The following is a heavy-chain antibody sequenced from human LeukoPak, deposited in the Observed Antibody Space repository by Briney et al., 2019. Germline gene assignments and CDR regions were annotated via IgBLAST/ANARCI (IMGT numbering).Heavy chain of an antibody. CDR1: GGSFSGYY. V-gene: IGHV4-34*01. CDR3: ASRNYCGSGSFDY. D-gene: IGHD3-10*01. J-gene: IGHJ4*02. CDR2: INHSGST. Sequence: SETLSLTCAVYGGSFSGYYWSWIRQPPGKGLEWIGEINHSGSTNYNPSLKSRVTISVDTSKNQFSLKLSSVTAADTAVYYCASRNYCGSGSFDYWGQGTLVTVSS.